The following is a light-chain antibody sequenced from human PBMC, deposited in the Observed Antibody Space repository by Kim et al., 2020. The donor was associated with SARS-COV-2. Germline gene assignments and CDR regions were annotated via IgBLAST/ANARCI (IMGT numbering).Light chain of an antibody. Sequence: EIVLTQSPGTLSVSPGERASLSCRASQSVRSRYLAWYQQKPGQAPRLIMYGASSRAAGIPDRFIGSGPGTDFTLTISRLEPEDLAVYYCQQYGSSPFTFGQGTKLEI. CDR1: QSVRSRY. J-gene: IGKJ2*01. V-gene: IGKV3-20*01. CDR3: QQYGSSPFT. CDR2: GAS.